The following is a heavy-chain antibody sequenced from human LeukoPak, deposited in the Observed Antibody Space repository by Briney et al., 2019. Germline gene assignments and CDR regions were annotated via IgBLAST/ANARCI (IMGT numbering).Heavy chain of an antibody. D-gene: IGHD6-13*01. CDR2: IYPDDSDT. CDR3: ARQGSSWSPYFDY. CDR1: GYSFSNYW. Sequence: GESLKISCRGSGYSFSNYWVAWVRHMPGKGLEWMGIIYPDDSDTRYSPSFQGQVTISADKSISTAYLQWSSLKASDTAMYYCARQGSSWSPYFDYWGQGTLVTVSS. J-gene: IGHJ4*02. V-gene: IGHV5-51*01.